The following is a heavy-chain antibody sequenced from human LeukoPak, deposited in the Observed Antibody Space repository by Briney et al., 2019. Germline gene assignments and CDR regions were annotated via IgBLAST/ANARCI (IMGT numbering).Heavy chain of an antibody. CDR3: ASGIVGANYWGLDY. CDR1: GGSVSSGSYY. J-gene: IGHJ4*02. D-gene: IGHD1-26*01. V-gene: IGHV4-61*01. Sequence: SETLSLTCTVSGGSVSSGSYYWSWIRQPPGKGLEWIGYIYYSGSTNYNPSLKSRVTISVDTSKNQFSLKLSSVTAADTAVYYCASGIVGANYWGLDYWGQGTLVTVSS. CDR2: IYYSGST.